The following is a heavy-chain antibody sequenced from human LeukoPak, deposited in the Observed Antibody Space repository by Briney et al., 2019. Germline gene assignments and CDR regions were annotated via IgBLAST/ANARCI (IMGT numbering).Heavy chain of an antibody. CDR2: IYTSGST. D-gene: IGHD5-12*01. CDR1: GGSISSGSYY. Sequence: SETLSLTCTVSGGSISSGSYYWSWIRQPAGKGLEWIGRIYTSGSTNYNPSLKSRVTISVDTSKNQFSLKLSSVTAADTAVYYCAREGGYSGYDPYDYWGQGTLVTVSS. CDR3: AREGGYSGYDPYDY. J-gene: IGHJ4*02. V-gene: IGHV4-61*02.